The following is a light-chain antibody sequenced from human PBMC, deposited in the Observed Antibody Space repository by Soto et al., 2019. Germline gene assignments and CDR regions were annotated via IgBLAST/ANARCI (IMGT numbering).Light chain of an antibody. V-gene: IGKV1-5*01. Sequence: DIQMTQSPSTLSASVGDRVTITCLASQSVRSWLAWYQQKPGRAPKFLIYDASSLESGVPSRFSGSGSGTEFTLTISNLQPDDFATYYYQQYDNYPLTFGGGTKVDIK. CDR2: DAS. CDR3: QQYDNYPLT. CDR1: QSVRSW. J-gene: IGKJ4*01.